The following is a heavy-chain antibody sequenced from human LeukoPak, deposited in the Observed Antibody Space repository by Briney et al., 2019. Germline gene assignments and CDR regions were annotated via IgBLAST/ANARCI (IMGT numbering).Heavy chain of an antibody. D-gene: IGHD2-15*01. CDR2: VNPKSGNT. CDR3: AKAGSGGCRSGSCFSIWFDS. J-gene: IGHJ5*01. CDR1: GYTFTGYY. Sequence: ASVKVSCKASGYTFTGYYMHWVRQAPGQGLEWMGWVNPKSGNTGYAQNFQGRVTMTRNTSSATAYMELNTLRSDDTAMYYCAKAGSGGCRSGSCFSIWFDSWGQGTLVTVSS. V-gene: IGHV1-8*02.